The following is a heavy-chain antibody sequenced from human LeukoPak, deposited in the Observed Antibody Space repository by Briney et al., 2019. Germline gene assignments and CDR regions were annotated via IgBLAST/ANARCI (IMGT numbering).Heavy chain of an antibody. Sequence: GGSLRLSCAASGFTFSSYEMNWLRQAPGKGLQWVSYISSSGSTIYYADSVKGRFTISRDNAKNSLYLQMNSLRAEDTAVYYCARSNFLYYFDYWGQGTLVTVSS. V-gene: IGHV3-48*03. CDR1: GFTFSSYE. D-gene: IGHD4/OR15-4a*01. CDR3: ARSNFLYYFDY. CDR2: ISSSGSTI. J-gene: IGHJ4*02.